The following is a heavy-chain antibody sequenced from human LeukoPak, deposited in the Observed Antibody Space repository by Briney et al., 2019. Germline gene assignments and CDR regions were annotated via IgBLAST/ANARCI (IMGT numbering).Heavy chain of an antibody. CDR1: GFTFSSYA. CDR3: AKYSRHGGRKGADA. Sequence: GGSLRLSCAASGFTFSSYAMSWVRQAPGKGLEWVSAISGSGGSTYYAGSVKGRFTISRDNSKNTLYLQMNSLRAEDTAVYYCAKYSRHGGRKGADAWGQGTTVTVSS. V-gene: IGHV3-23*01. J-gene: IGHJ6*02. D-gene: IGHD3-16*01. CDR2: ISGSGGST.